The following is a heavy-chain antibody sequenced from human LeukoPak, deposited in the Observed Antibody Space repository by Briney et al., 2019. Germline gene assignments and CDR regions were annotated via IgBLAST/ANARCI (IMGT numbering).Heavy chain of an antibody. V-gene: IGHV3-21*01. Sequence: GGSLRLSCAASGFTFSSYSMNWVRQAPGKGLEWVSSIISSSSYIYYADSVKGRFTISRENAKNSLYLQMNSLRAEDTAVYYCARDPGIAVGVKHFDYWGQGTLVTVS. J-gene: IGHJ4*02. D-gene: IGHD6-19*01. CDR1: GFTFSSYS. CDR2: IISSSSYI. CDR3: ARDPGIAVGVKHFDY.